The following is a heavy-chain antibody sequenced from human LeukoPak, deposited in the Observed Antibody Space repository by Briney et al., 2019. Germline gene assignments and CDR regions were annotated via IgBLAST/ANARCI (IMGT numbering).Heavy chain of an antibody. V-gene: IGHV1-69*13. CDR2: IIPIFGPA. D-gene: IGHD4-17*01. Sequence: ASVKVSCKAAGGTFISYAISWVRQAPGQGVEWMGGIIPIFGPANYAQKFQGSVTITADESTSTAYMELSSLRSEATAVYYCARAPHDYGDSDYWGQGTLVTISS. CDR1: GGTFISYA. CDR3: ARAPHDYGDSDY. J-gene: IGHJ4*02.